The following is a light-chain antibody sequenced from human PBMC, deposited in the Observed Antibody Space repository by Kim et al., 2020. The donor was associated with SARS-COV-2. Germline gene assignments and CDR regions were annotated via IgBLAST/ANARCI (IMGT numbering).Light chain of an antibody. CDR3: QQRRKSIT. CDR2: NAS. Sequence: PWSHGDGAPLSGRAGQSVDGYVAWLQQKPGQAPRLLISNASSRAAGVSARFSVSGSGTDFSLTISSLEPEDFAVYYCQQRRKSITFGQGTRLEIK. V-gene: IGKV3-11*01. CDR1: QSVDGY. J-gene: IGKJ5*01.